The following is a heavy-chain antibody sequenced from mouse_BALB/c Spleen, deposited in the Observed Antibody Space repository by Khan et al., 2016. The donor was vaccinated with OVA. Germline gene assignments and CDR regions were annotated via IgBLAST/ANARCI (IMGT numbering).Heavy chain of an antibody. CDR3: ARKDYYDYDPFPY. D-gene: IGHD2-4*01. J-gene: IGHJ3*01. Sequence: EVKLLESGPGLVKPSQSLSLTCTVTGYSITSGYGWNWIRQFPGNKLEWMGYISYSGSTNYNPSLKSRISITRDTSKNQFFLQLNSVTTEDTATYYCARKDYYDYDPFPYWGQGTLVTVSA. V-gene: IGHV3-2*02. CDR1: GYSITSGYG. CDR2: ISYSGST.